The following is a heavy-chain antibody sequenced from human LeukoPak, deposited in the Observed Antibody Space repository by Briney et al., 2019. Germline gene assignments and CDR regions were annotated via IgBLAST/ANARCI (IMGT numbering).Heavy chain of an antibody. J-gene: IGHJ4*02. CDR2: INRSGST. D-gene: IGHD3-16*01. V-gene: IGHV4-34*01. Sequence: SETLSLTCAVYGGSFSGYYWSWVRQPPGKGLEWIAEINRSGSTNYNPSLKSRVTISVDTSKNQFSLKRTSVTAADTAVYYCMITSGYWGQGTLVTVSS. CDR3: MITSGY. CDR1: GGSFSGYY.